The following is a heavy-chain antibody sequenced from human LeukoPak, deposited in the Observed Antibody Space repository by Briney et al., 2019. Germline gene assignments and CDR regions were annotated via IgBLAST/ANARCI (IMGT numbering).Heavy chain of an antibody. Sequence: SETLSLTCAVYGGSFSGYYWSWIRQPPGKGLEWIGEINHSGSTNYNPSLKSRDTISVDTSKNQFSLKLSSVTAADTAVYYCARGGRLGYCSSTSCYGRHWFDPWGQGTLVTVSS. CDR2: INHSGST. V-gene: IGHV4-34*01. J-gene: IGHJ5*02. CDR1: GGSFSGYY. CDR3: ARGGRLGYCSSTSCYGRHWFDP. D-gene: IGHD2-2*01.